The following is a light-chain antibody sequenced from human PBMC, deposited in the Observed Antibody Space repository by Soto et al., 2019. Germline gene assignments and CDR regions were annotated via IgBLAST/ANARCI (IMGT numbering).Light chain of an antibody. J-gene: IGLJ1*01. CDR3: CSYAGSYNYV. CDR1: SSDVGAYNY. CDR2: DVS. Sequence: QSVLTQPRSVSGSPGQSVTISCTGTSSDVGAYNYVSWYQQQPGKAPKVMIYDVSKRPSGVPDRFSGSKSGTTASLTNSGLQSDDEADYYCCSYAGSYNYVFGSGTKVTVL. V-gene: IGLV2-11*01.